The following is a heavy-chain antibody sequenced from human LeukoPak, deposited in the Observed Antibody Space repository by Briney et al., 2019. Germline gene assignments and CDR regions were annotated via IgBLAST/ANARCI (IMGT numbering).Heavy chain of an antibody. J-gene: IGHJ4*02. D-gene: IGHD3-10*01. CDR1: GFTFSSYE. V-gene: IGHV3-48*03. Sequence: PGGSLRLSCAASGFTFSSYEMNWVRQAPGKGLEWVSYISSSGSTIYYADSVKGRFTISRDNAKNSLYLQMNSLRAEDTAVYYCARSTELLWFGELYQTAFDYWGQGTLVTVSS. CDR2: ISSSGSTI. CDR3: ARSTELLWFGELYQTAFDY.